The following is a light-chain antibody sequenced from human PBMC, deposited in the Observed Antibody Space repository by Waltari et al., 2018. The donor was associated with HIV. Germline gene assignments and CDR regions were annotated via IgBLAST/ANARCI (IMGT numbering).Light chain of an antibody. V-gene: IGLV1-47*01. J-gene: IGLJ3*02. CDR3: AAWDDSLSGFWV. CDR2: RNH. Sequence: SVPTQPPSASGTSGQRVTIPCSGSSSNIGRKFVSWFHPLPGTAPQPLPHRNHQRPSGVPARFSGSKSGTSASLAISGLRSEDEADYYWAAWDDSLSGFWVFGGGTKLTVL. CDR1: SSNIGRKF.